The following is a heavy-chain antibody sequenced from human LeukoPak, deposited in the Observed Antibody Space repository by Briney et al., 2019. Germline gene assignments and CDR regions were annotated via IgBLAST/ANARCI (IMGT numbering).Heavy chain of an antibody. Sequence: GGSLRLTCAASGFTFSRYTMNWVRQAPGKGLEWVSSISSTSSYIHYADSVKGRFTISRDNAKNSLFLQMNSLRAEDTAVYYCARRYGYFDYWGQGTLVTVSS. D-gene: IGHD3-10*01. CDR2: ISSTSSYI. CDR1: GFTFSRYT. V-gene: IGHV3-21*01. J-gene: IGHJ4*02. CDR3: ARRYGYFDY.